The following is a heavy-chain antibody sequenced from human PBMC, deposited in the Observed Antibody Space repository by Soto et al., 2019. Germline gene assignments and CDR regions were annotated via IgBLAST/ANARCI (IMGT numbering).Heavy chain of an antibody. Sequence: ASVKVSCKASGYTFTSYDINWVRQATGQGLEWMGWMNPNSGNTGYAQKFQGRVTMTRNTSISTAYMELSSLRSEDTAVYYCARGITIFGVFMDYYMDVWGKGPTFTFPS. J-gene: IGHJ6*03. CDR3: ARGITIFGVFMDYYMDV. D-gene: IGHD3-3*01. V-gene: IGHV1-8*01. CDR1: GYTFTSYD. CDR2: MNPNSGNT.